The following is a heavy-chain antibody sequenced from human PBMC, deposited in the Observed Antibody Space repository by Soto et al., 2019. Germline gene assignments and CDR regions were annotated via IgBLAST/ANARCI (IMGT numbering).Heavy chain of an antibody. Sequence: QVQLVQSGAEVKKPGASVKVSCKASGYTFTSYGISWVRQAPGQGREWMGWISAYNGNTNYAQKLQGRVTMTTDTPPSTAYMELRRLRSDDTAVYYCARVPLVVVTAIPPDDYWGQGTLVPVSS. J-gene: IGHJ4*02. CDR3: ARVPLVVVTAIPPDDY. V-gene: IGHV1-18*01. D-gene: IGHD2-21*02. CDR1: GYTFTSYG. CDR2: ISAYNGNT.